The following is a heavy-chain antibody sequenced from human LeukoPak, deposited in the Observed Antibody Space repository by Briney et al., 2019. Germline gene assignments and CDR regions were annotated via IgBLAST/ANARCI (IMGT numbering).Heavy chain of an antibody. V-gene: IGHV3-23*01. CDR1: GFTFSSYA. D-gene: IGHD3-10*01. Sequence: GGSLRLSCAASGFTFSSYAMSWVRQAPGKGLEWVSAISGSGGSTYYADSVKGRFTISRDNSKNTLYLQMNSLRAEDTAVYYCAKDQLGFGGLFPKVFDYWGQGTLVTVSS. CDR3: AKDQLGFGGLFPKVFDY. J-gene: IGHJ4*02. CDR2: ISGSGGST.